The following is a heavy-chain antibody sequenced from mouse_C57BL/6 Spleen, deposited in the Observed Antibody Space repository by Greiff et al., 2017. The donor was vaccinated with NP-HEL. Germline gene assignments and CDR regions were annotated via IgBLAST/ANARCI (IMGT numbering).Heavy chain of an antibody. CDR1: GYTFTDYE. J-gene: IGHJ4*01. V-gene: IGHV1-15*01. CDR2: IDPETGGT. CDR3: TRLGDYYGSSYAMDY. D-gene: IGHD1-1*01. Sequence: QVQLQQSGAELVRPGASVTLSCKASGYTFTDYEMHWVKQTPVHGLEWIGAIDPETGGTAYNQKFKGKAILTADKSSSTAYMELRSLTSEDSAVYYCTRLGDYYGSSYAMDYWGQGTSVTVSS.